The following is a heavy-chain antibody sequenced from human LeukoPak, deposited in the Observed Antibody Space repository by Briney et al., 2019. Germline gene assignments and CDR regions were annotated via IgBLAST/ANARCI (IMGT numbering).Heavy chain of an antibody. J-gene: IGHJ3*02. Sequence: LRLSCAASGFTFSSYGMHGVRQAPGKGLEWVAVIWYDGSNKYYADSVKGRFTISRDNSKNTLYLQVNSLRAEDTAVYYCARDLETFDIWGQGTMVTVSS. V-gene: IGHV3-33*01. CDR1: GFTFSSYG. CDR3: ARDLETFDI. CDR2: IWYDGSNK.